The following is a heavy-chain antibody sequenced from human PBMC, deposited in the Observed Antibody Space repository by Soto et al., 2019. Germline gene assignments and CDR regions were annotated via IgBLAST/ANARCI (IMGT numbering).Heavy chain of an antibody. Sequence: PSETLSLTCTVSGDSIGSPDYYWSWIRQAPGKGLELIGYVYYRGSIYYTPSFESRVTISVDTSKNQFSLKLNSVTAADSAMYFCARVTFTPNWFDSWGQGILVTLSS. CDR2: VYYRGSI. CDR3: ARVTFTPNWFDS. CDR1: GDSIGSPDYY. J-gene: IGHJ5*01. D-gene: IGHD3-3*02. V-gene: IGHV4-30-4*01.